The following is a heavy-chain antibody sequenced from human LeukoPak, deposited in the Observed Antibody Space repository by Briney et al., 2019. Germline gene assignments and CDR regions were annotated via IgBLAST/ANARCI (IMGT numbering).Heavy chain of an antibody. CDR3: ARAVLSGYDKYYFDY. Sequence: SVKVSCKASGGTFSSYAISWVRQAPGQGLEWMGGVIPIFGTANYAQKFQGRVTITADESTSTAYMELSSLRSEDTAVYYCARAVLSGYDKYYFDYWGQGTLVTVSS. CDR2: VIPIFGTA. D-gene: IGHD5-12*01. CDR1: GGTFSSYA. J-gene: IGHJ4*02. V-gene: IGHV1-69*13.